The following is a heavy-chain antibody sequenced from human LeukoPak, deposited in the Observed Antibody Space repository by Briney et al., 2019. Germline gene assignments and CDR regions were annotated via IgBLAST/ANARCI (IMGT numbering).Heavy chain of an antibody. Sequence: GGPLRLSCAASGFTFSSYAMSWVRQAPGKGLEWVSAISGSGGSTYYADSVKGRFTISRDNSKNTLYLQMNSLRAEDTAVYYCAKGLAYRGGDCYSLDYWGQGTLVTVSS. CDR1: GFTFSSYA. D-gene: IGHD2-21*02. J-gene: IGHJ4*02. CDR2: ISGSGGST. CDR3: AKGLAYRGGDCYSLDY. V-gene: IGHV3-23*01.